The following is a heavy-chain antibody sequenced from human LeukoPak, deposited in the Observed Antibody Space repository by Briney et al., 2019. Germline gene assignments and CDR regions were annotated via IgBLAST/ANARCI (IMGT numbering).Heavy chain of an antibody. Sequence: GGSLRLSCATSGINVGSNYMSWVRQAPGRGLEWVSTIFSGGNTYYADSVKGRFTISRDTSRNTPYLQMSSLWVEDTAVYFSARELTWHYYEYWGQGTLVTVSS. D-gene: IGHD3-9*01. CDR2: IFSGGNT. J-gene: IGHJ4*02. V-gene: IGHV3-53*01. CDR1: GINVGSNY. CDR3: ARELTWHYYEY.